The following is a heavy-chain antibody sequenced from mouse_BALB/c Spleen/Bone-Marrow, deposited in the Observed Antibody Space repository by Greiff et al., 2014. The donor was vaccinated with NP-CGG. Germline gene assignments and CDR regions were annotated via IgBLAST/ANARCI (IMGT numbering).Heavy chain of an antibody. J-gene: IGHJ2*01. CDR3: ARYRLGTYFDY. D-gene: IGHD2-14*01. CDR2: IDPANGNT. Sequence: EVQLQQSGAELVKPGASVKLSCTASGFNIKDTYMHWVKQRPEQGLEWIGRIDPANGNTKYDPKFQGKATITADTSSNTAYLQLSSVTSEVSAGYYCARYRLGTYFDYWGQGTTLTVSS. V-gene: IGHV14-3*02. CDR1: GFNIKDTY.